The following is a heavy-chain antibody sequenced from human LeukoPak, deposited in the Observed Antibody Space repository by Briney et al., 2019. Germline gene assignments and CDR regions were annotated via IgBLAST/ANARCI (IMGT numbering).Heavy chain of an antibody. CDR2: ISGSGGST. V-gene: IGHV3-23*01. Sequence: GGSLRLSCAASGFTFSSYAMSWVRQAPGKGLEGVSAISGSGGSTYYADSVKGRFTISRDNSKNTLYLQMNSLRAEDTAVYYCATDSSPYYSDSSGYYPYWYFDLWGRSTLVTVSS. J-gene: IGHJ2*01. CDR1: GFTFSSYA. D-gene: IGHD3-22*01. CDR3: ATDSSPYYSDSSGYYPYWYFDL.